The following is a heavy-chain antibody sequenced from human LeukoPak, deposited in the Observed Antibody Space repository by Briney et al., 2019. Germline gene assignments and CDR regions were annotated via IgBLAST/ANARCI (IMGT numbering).Heavy chain of an antibody. CDR2: ISVSGST. CDR3: AKDRWGSSGWYSDY. D-gene: IGHD6-19*01. V-gene: IGHV3-23*01. Sequence: PGGSLRLSCAGSGXTLSSQPMSWVRQAPGKGLEWVSGISVSGSTFYADSVKGRFTISRDHSKSTLYLQMNSLRGEDTAVYYCAKDRWGSSGWYSDYWGQGALVTVSS. CDR1: GXTLSSQP. J-gene: IGHJ4*02.